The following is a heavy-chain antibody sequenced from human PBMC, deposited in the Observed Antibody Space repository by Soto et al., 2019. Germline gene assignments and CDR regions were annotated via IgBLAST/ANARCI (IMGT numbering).Heavy chain of an antibody. CDR1: GGTFSRYA. V-gene: IGHV1-69*13. CDR2: FIPIYGTR. CDR3: ARDNDIVDTAMENYYYYGMDV. D-gene: IGHD5-18*01. Sequence: SSVKVSCKASGGTFSRYAISLVRRAPGQGLEWIGGFIPIYGTRNYAQKFQGRVTITADESTSTAYMELNSLRAEDTAVYYCARDNDIVDTAMENYYYYGMDVWGQGTTVTVSS. J-gene: IGHJ6*02.